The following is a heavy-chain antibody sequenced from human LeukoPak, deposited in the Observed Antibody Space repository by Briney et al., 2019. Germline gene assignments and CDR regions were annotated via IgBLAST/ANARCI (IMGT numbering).Heavy chain of an antibody. J-gene: IGHJ4*02. D-gene: IGHD3-10*01. V-gene: IGHV1-18*01. Sequence: ASVKVSCKASGYTFTSYGFSWVRQAPGQGLEWMGWISTYYGNTNYAQKLQDRVTMATDTSTSTAYMELTSLRSDDTAVYYCARVYSTNYYGSGDRPFLFDYWGQGTVVTVSS. CDR2: ISTYYGNT. CDR1: GYTFTSYG. CDR3: ARVYSTNYYGSGDRPFLFDY.